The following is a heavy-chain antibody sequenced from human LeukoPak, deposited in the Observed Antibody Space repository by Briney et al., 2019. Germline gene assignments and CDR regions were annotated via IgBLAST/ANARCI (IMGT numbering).Heavy chain of an antibody. CDR1: GGTFSSDA. CDR2: IIPIFGTA. V-gene: IGHV1-69*13. Sequence: SVKVSCKASGGTFSSDAISWVRQAPGQGLEWMGGIIPIFGTANYAQKFQDRVTITADESTSTAYMELSSLRSEDTAVYYCARDRGGGYDYDFDYWGQGTLVTVSS. D-gene: IGHD5-12*01. J-gene: IGHJ4*02. CDR3: ARDRGGGYDYDFDY.